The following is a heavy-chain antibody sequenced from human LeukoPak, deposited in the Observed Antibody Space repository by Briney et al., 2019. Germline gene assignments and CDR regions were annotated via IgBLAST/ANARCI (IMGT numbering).Heavy chain of an antibody. Sequence: ASVKVSCKASGGTFSSYAISWVRQAPGQGLEWMGGIIPIFGTANYAQKFQGRVTITADESTSTAYMELSSLRSEDTAVYYCARTAMSMEDAFDIWGQGTMVTVSS. D-gene: IGHD5-18*01. V-gene: IGHV1-69*13. CDR3: ARTAMSMEDAFDI. CDR1: GGTFSSYA. CDR2: IIPIFGTA. J-gene: IGHJ3*02.